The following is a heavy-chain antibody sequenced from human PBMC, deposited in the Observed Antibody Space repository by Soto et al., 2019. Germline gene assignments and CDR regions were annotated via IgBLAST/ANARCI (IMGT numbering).Heavy chain of an antibody. CDR1: GFTFSSYS. Sequence: EVQLVESGGGLVQPGGSLRLSCAASGFTFSSYSMNWVRQAPGKGLEWVSYISSSNSTIYYADSVKGRFTISRDNAKNSMSRQRNSLGDEATAVYYCARGGFDYWGQGALVTVSS. J-gene: IGHJ4*02. CDR3: ARGGFDY. V-gene: IGHV3-48*02. D-gene: IGHD3-16*01. CDR2: ISSSNSTI.